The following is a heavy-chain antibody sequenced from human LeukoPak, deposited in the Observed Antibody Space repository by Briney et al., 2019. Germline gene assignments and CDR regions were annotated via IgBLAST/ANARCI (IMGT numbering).Heavy chain of an antibody. CDR1: GGSFSGYY. J-gene: IGHJ3*02. Sequence: SDTLSLTCAVYGGSFSGYYWSWIRQPPGKGLEWIGEINHSGNTKYNPSLKSRVTISLDTSKTQFSLKLSSVTAADTAVYYCARDLSMNLFKPLNAFDIWGQGPMVTVSS. V-gene: IGHV4-34*01. CDR2: INHSGNT. D-gene: IGHD2-21*01. CDR3: ARDLSMNLFKPLNAFDI.